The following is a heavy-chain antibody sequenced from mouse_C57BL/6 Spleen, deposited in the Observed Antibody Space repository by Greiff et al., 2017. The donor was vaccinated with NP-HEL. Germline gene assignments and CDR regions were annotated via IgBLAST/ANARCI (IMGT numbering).Heavy chain of an antibody. J-gene: IGHJ3*01. CDR1: GFTFSSYA. CDR2: ISDGGSYT. V-gene: IGHV5-4*01. Sequence: EVQLVESGGGLVKPGGSLKLSCAASGFTFSSYAMSWVRQTPEKRLEWVATISDGGSYTYYPDNVKGRFTISRDNAKNNLYLQMSHLKSEDTAMYYCARVYDYDWAWFAYWGQGTLVTVSA. D-gene: IGHD2-4*01. CDR3: ARVYDYDWAWFAY.